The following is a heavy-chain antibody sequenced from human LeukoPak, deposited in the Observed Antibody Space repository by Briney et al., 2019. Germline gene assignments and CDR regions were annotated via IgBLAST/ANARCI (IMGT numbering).Heavy chain of an antibody. V-gene: IGHV3-74*01. Sequence: GGSLRLSCAASGFTFSSYWMHWVRQAPGKGLVWVSYITTDGSSTSYADSVKGRFTISRDNAKNTLYLQMNSLRAEDTAVYYCARGANDAFDVWGQGTMVTVSS. J-gene: IGHJ3*01. CDR2: ITTDGSST. CDR3: ARGANDAFDV. CDR1: GFTFSSYW.